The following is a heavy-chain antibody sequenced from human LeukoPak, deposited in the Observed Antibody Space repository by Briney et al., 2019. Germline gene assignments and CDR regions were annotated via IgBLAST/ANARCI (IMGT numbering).Heavy chain of an antibody. CDR3: ARGYKRATVTRNWFDP. CDR2: IYYSGST. J-gene: IGHJ5*02. V-gene: IGHV4-59*12. D-gene: IGHD4-17*01. CDR1: GGSISSYY. Sequence: SETLSLTCTVSGGSISSYYWSWIRQPPGKGLEWIGYIYYSGSTNYNPSLKSRVTISVDTSKNQFSLKLSSVTAADTAVYYCARGYKRATVTRNWFDPWGQGTLVTVSS.